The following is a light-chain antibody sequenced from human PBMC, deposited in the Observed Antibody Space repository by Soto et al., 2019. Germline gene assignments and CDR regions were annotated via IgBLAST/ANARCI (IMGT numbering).Light chain of an antibody. CDR3: QQRSNWPLT. CDR1: QGVGRY. J-gene: IGKJ3*01. Sequence: EIVLTQSLGSLSLSPGESAIISFRASQGVGRYLAWFQQKPGQAPRLLIYDASTRATGIPARFSGGGSGTDLTLTISSLEPEDFAVYYCQQRSNWPLTFGPGTKVEIK. V-gene: IGKV3-11*01. CDR2: DAS.